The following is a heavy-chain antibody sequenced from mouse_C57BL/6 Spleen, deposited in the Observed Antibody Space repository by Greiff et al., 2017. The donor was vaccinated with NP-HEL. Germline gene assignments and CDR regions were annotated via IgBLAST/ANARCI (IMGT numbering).Heavy chain of an antibody. CDR3: ARRGGAKLGRDYYAMDY. V-gene: IGHV1-75*01. CDR2: IFPGSGST. D-gene: IGHD4-1*01. Sequence: QVQLQQSGPELVKPGASVKISCKASGYTFTDYYINWVKQRPGQGLEWIGWIFPGSGSTYYNEKFKGKATLTVDKSSSTAYMLLSSLTSEDSAVYFCARRGGAKLGRDYYAMDYWGQGTSVTVSS. CDR1: GYTFTDYY. J-gene: IGHJ4*01.